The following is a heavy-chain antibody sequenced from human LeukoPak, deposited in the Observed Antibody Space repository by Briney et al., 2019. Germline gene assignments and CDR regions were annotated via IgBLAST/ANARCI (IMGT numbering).Heavy chain of an antibody. D-gene: IGHD6-19*01. CDR2: IYYSGST. J-gene: IGHJ6*03. V-gene: IGHV4-39*07. CDR1: GGSISSSSYY. CDR3: AREAGSSGPFYYYYYYMDV. Sequence: PSETLSLTCTVSGGSISSSSYYWGWIRQPPGKGLEWIGSIYYSGSTYYNPSLESRVTISVDTSKNQFSLKLSSVTAADTAVYYCAREAGSSGPFYYYYYYMDVWGKGTTVTVSS.